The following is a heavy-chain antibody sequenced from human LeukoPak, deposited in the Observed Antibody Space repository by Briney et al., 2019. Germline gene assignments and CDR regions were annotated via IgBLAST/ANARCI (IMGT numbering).Heavy chain of an antibody. V-gene: IGHV3-9*01. Sequence: GGSLRLSCAASGFTFDDYAMHWVRQAPGKGLEWVSGISWNSGSIGYADSVKGRFTISRDNAKNSLYLQMNSLRAEDTALYYCAKGSRAVAGSTPDYWGQGTLVTVSS. CDR3: AKGSRAVAGSTPDY. CDR2: ISWNSGSI. D-gene: IGHD6-19*01. CDR1: GFTFDDYA. J-gene: IGHJ4*02.